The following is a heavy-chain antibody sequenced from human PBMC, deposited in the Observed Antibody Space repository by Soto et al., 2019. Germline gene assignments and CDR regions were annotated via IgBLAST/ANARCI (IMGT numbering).Heavy chain of an antibody. CDR3: ARASARTIFGVVRVGIYGMDV. CDR1: GGSFSGYY. J-gene: IGHJ6*02. V-gene: IGHV4-34*01. CDR2: INHSGST. D-gene: IGHD3-3*01. Sequence: SETLSLTCAVYGGSFSGYYWSWIRQPPGKGLEWIGEINHSGSTNYNPSLKSRVTISVDTSKNQFSLKLSSVTAADTAVYYCARASARTIFGVVRVGIYGMDVWGQGTTVT.